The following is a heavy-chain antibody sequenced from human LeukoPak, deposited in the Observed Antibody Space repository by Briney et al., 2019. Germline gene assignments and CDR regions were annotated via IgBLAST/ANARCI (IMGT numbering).Heavy chain of an antibody. CDR2: IYYSGST. J-gene: IGHJ4*02. V-gene: IGHV4-59*01. D-gene: IGHD5-12*01. Sequence: PSETLSLTSTVSGGSISSYYWSWIRQPPGKGLEWIGYIYYSGSTNYNPSLKSRVTISVDTSKNQFSLKLSSVTAADTAVYYCARVDSGYDYFDYWGQGTLVTVSS. CDR3: ARVDSGYDYFDY. CDR1: GGSISSYY.